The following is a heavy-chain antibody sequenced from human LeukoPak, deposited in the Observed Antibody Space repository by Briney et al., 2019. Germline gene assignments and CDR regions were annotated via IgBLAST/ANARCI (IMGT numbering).Heavy chain of an antibody. CDR3: ARRPRNSGSDDGPSGLDY. D-gene: IGHD1-26*01. CDR1: GESFSGYY. CDR2: INHSGST. Sequence: SETLSLTCAVYGESFSGYYWSWIRQPLGKGLEWIGEINHSGSTHYNPSLKSRVTISVDTSKNQFSLKVSSVTAADTAVYYCARRPRNSGSDDGPSGLDYWGQGTLVTVSS. V-gene: IGHV4-34*01. J-gene: IGHJ4*02.